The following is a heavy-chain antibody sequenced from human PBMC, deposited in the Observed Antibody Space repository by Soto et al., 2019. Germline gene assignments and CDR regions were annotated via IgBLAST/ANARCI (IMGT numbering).Heavy chain of an antibody. Sequence: QVQLVQSGAEVKKPGSSVKVSCKASGGTFSSYAISWVRQAPGQGLEWMGGIIPIFGTANYAQKFQGRVTITADESTSTAYMELSSLSSEDTAVYYCAREPSYCGGDCYRDYWCQGTLVTVSS. J-gene: IGHJ4*02. V-gene: IGHV1-69*01. D-gene: IGHD2-21*02. CDR3: AREPSYCGGDCYRDY. CDR1: GGTFSSYA. CDR2: IIPIFGTA.